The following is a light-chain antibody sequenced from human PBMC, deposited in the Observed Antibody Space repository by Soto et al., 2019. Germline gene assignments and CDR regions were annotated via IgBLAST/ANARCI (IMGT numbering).Light chain of an antibody. CDR2: GAS. CDR3: QQYGSSPPWT. V-gene: IGKV3-20*01. CDR1: QSVSSSY. J-gene: IGKJ1*01. Sequence: EIVLTQSPGTLSLSPGERATLSCRASQSVSSSYLAWYQQKPGQAPRLLIYGASSRATGIPDRFSGSGSGTALTLTISRLEPEDFAVYYCQQYGSSPPWTFGQGTKVEIK.